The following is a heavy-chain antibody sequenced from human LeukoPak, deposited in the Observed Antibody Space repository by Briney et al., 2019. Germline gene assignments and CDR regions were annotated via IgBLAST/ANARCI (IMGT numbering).Heavy chain of an antibody. CDR1: GGSISSGDYY. CDR2: IYYTGST. D-gene: IGHD3-3*01. V-gene: IGHV4-30-4*08. J-gene: IGHJ5*02. Sequence: SETLSLTCTVSGGSISSGDYYWSWLRQPPGKGLEWVGYIYYTGSTYYNPSLKSRVTISVDTSKNQFSLKLSSVTAADTAVYYCASTTIFGVVTDDNWFDPWGQGTLVTVSS. CDR3: ASTTIFGVVTDDNWFDP.